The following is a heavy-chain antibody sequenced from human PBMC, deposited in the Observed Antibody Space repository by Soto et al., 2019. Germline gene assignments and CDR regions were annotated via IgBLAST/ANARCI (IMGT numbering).Heavy chain of an antibody. CDR3: ARFFGSGFDY. CDR1: GFTFSTDS. CDR2: ISTSGATR. Sequence: EVQLVESGGGLVQPGGSLRLSCVASGFTFSTDSMNWVRQAPGKGLEWVAHISTSGATRYYADSVKGRFTISRDNAKTSLYLHMDSLGNEDTAVYYCARFFGSGFDYWGQGTLVTVSS. J-gene: IGHJ4*02. V-gene: IGHV3-48*02. D-gene: IGHD6-19*01.